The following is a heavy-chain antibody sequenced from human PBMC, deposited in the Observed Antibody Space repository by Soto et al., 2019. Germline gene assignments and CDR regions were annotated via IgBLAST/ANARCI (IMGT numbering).Heavy chain of an antibody. Sequence: GGSLRLSCAASGFTFSSYGMHWVRQAPGKGLEWVAVIWYDGSNKYYADSVKGRFTISRDNSKNTLYLQMNSLRAEDTAVYYCASMTAAGTSDYWGQGTLVTVSS. V-gene: IGHV3-33*01. J-gene: IGHJ4*02. D-gene: IGHD6-13*01. CDR2: IWYDGSNK. CDR3: ASMTAAGTSDY. CDR1: GFTFSSYG.